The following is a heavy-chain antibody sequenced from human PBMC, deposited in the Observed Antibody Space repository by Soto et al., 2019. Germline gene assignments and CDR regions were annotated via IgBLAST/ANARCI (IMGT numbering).Heavy chain of an antibody. CDR2: IYWDDDK. CDR1: GFSLSTSGVG. D-gene: IGHD3-16*01. Sequence: QITLKESGPTLVKPTQTLTLTCTFSGFSLSTSGVGVGWIRQPPGKALEWLALIYWDDDKRYSPSLKSRLTITKDTSKNQVVLTMTNRDPVDTATYYCAHSIMNTFGGDLSWFDPWGQGTLVTVSS. CDR3: AHSIMNTFGGDLSWFDP. J-gene: IGHJ5*02. V-gene: IGHV2-5*02.